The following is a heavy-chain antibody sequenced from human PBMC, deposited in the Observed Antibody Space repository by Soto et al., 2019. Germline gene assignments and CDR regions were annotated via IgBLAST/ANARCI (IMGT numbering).Heavy chain of an antibody. CDR3: ARDYYGSGSYDSGDY. CDR2: IIPILGIA. D-gene: IGHD3-10*01. CDR1: GGTFSSYA. J-gene: IGHJ4*02. V-gene: IGHV1-69*04. Sequence: ASVKVSCKASGGTFSSYAISWVRQAPGQGLEWMGRIIPILGIANYAQKFQGRVTITADKSTSTAYMELSSLRSEDTAVYYCARDYYGSGSYDSGDYWGQGTLVTVSS.